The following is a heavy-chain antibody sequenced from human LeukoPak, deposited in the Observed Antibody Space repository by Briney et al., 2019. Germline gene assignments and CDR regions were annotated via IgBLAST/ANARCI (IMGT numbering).Heavy chain of an antibody. D-gene: IGHD3-22*01. V-gene: IGHV3-74*01. CDR1: GFTFSNYW. J-gene: IGHJ3*02. CDR3: ARDWDLYYYDSSGYHYSDAFDI. CDR2: INSDGSST. Sequence: GGSLRLSCAASGFTFSNYWMHWVRQAPGKGLVWVSRINSDGSSTTYADSVKGRFTISRDNAKNTLYLQMNSLRAEDTAVYYCARDWDLYYYDSSGYHYSDAFDIWGQGTMVTVSS.